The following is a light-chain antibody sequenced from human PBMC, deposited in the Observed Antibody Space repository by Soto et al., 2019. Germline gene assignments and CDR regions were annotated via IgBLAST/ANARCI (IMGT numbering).Light chain of an antibody. V-gene: IGLV2-11*01. CDR1: SSDVGGYDY. CDR2: DVS. J-gene: IGLJ2*01. Sequence: QSALTQPRSVSGSPGQSVTISCTGTSSDVGGYDYVSWYQQHPGKAPELMLYDVSKRPSGVPDRFSGSKSGNTASLTISGLQAEDEADYYCCSYAGSYTLILGGGTKVNVL. CDR3: CSYAGSYTLI.